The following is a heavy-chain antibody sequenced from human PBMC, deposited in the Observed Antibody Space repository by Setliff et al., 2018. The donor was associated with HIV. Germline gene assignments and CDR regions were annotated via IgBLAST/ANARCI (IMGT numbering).Heavy chain of an antibody. V-gene: IGHV4-59*12. CDR3: ASGRGAKGGYDYFGS. Sequence: SETLSLTCTVSGGPISSYYWSWIRQPPGKGLEWIGYIYYSGSTNYNPSLKSRVTISLDTSKSQFSLKLTSVTAADTALYYCASGRGAKGGYDYFGSWGQGTLVTVSS. CDR2: IYYSGST. J-gene: IGHJ4*02. D-gene: IGHD5-12*01. CDR1: GGPISSYY.